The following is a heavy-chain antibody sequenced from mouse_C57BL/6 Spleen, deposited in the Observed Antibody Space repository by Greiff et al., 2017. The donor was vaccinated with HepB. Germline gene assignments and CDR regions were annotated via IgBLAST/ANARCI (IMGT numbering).Heavy chain of an antibody. D-gene: IGHD4-1*01. CDR3: ARSWDGFAY. CDR2: INPYNGDT. J-gene: IGHJ3*01. Sequence: EVKLMESGPELVKPGDSVKISCKASGYSFTGYFMNWVMQSHGKSREWIGRINPYNGDTFYNQKFKGKATLTVDKSSSTAHMELRSLTSEDSAVYYCARSWDGFAYWGQGTLVTVSA. V-gene: IGHV1-20*01. CDR1: GYSFTGYF.